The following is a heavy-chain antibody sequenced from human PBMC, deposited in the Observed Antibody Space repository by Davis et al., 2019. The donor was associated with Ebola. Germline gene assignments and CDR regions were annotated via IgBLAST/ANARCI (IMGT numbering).Heavy chain of an antibody. Sequence: GSLRLSCTVSGGSISSYYWSWIRQPPGKGLEWIGYIYYSGSTNYNPSLKSRVTISVDTSKNQFSLKLSSVTAADTAVYYCTRHPPGSGYYLFDYWGQGTLVTVSS. CDR2: IYYSGST. CDR3: TRHPPGSGYYLFDY. D-gene: IGHD3-22*01. V-gene: IGHV4-59*01. J-gene: IGHJ4*02. CDR1: GGSISSYY.